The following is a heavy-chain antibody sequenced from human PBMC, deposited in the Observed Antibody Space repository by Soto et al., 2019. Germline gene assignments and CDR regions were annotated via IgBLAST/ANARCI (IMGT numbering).Heavy chain of an antibody. CDR1: GFTFSTYA. CDR3: GRDIGRRGDNYGSDY. Sequence: QVQLVESGGGVVQPGTSLRLSCAASGFTFSTYAMHWVRQAPGKGLEWVAITWRDGSNEYYAGSVRGRFTISRDNSKSILYRQMNSLRTEETAVYYGGRDIGRRGDNYGSDYWGQGTLVTVSS. V-gene: IGHV3-33*01. CDR2: TWRDGSNE. D-gene: IGHD5-18*01. J-gene: IGHJ4*02.